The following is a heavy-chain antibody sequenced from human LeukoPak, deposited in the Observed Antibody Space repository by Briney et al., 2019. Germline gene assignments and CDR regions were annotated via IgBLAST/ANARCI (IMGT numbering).Heavy chain of an antibody. CDR2: ISYDGSNE. J-gene: IGHJ4*02. CDR3: GREGSSRTIDY. V-gene: IGHV3-30-3*01. CDR1: GFIFSSYD. D-gene: IGHD1/OR15-1a*01. Sequence: GGSLRLSCAASGFIFSSYDMHWVRQAPGKGLEWVAVISYDGSNEYYADSVKGRFTISRDNSKNTLYLQMNSLRADDTAVYYCGREGSSRTIDYWGQGTLVTVSS.